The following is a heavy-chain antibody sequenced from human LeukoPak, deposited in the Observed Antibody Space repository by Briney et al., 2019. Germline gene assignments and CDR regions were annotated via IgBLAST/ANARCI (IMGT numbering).Heavy chain of an antibody. J-gene: IGHJ6*04. CDR3: ARDYRSGYDTYYYYYGMDV. CDR2: TYYRSKWYN. D-gene: IGHD5-12*01. CDR1: GDSVSSNIAA. V-gene: IGHV6-1*01. Sequence: SQTLSLTCAISGDSVSSNIAAWNWIRQSPSRGLEWLGRTYYRSKWYNDYAVSVKSRITINPDTSKNQFSLQLNSVTPEDTAVYYCARDYRSGYDTYYYYYGMDVWGKGTTVTVSS.